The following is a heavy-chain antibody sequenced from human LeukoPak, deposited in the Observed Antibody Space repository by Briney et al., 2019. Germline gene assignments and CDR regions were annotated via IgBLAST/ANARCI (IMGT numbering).Heavy chain of an antibody. CDR3: ARDTGPLGYCSSTSCYSFDY. D-gene: IGHD2-2*01. Sequence: ASVKVSCKASGYTFTSYYMHWVRQAPGQGLEWMGIINPSGSSTSYAQKFQGRVTMTRDMSTSTVYMELSSLRSEDTAVYYCARDTGPLGYCSSTSCYSFDYWGQGTLVTVSS. CDR2: INPSGSST. V-gene: IGHV1-46*01. CDR1: GYTFTSYY. J-gene: IGHJ4*02.